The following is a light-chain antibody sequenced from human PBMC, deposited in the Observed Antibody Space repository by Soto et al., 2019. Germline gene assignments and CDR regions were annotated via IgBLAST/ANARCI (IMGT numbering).Light chain of an antibody. CDR2: DAS. CDR1: QSVGSY. Sequence: EIVLTQSPATLSLSPGERATLSCRASQSVGSYLAWYQQKPGQAPRLLIYDASNRATGIPFRFSGSGSGTDFTLTISSLEPEDFAVYYCQQRSNWPHTFGQGTKLEIK. J-gene: IGKJ2*01. V-gene: IGKV3-11*01. CDR3: QQRSNWPHT.